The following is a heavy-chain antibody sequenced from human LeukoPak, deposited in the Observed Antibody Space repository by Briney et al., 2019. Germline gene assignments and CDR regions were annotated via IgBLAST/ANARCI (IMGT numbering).Heavy chain of an antibody. J-gene: IGHJ4*02. CDR3: AKRADYGGNSYDY. CDR2: INSDGSST. CDR1: GFTFSSYW. Sequence: QPGGSLRLSCGASGFTFSSYWMHWVRQPPGKGLVWVSRINSDGSSTSYADSVKGRFTISRDNAKNTLYLQMNSLRAEDTAVYYCAKRADYGGNSYDYWGQGTLVTVSS. V-gene: IGHV3-74*01. D-gene: IGHD4-23*01.